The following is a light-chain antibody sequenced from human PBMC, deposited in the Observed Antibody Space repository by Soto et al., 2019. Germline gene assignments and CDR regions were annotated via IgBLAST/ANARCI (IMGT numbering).Light chain of an antibody. CDR3: QHYNRYSEA. Sequence: DIQMTQSPSTLSGSVGDRVTITCRASQTISSWLAWYQQKPGKAPKLLIYKASTLKSGVPSRFSGSGSGTEFTLTISSLQPDDFASYYCQHYNRYSEAFGQWPKEDIK. V-gene: IGKV1-5*03. J-gene: IGKJ1*01. CDR1: QTISSW. CDR2: KAS.